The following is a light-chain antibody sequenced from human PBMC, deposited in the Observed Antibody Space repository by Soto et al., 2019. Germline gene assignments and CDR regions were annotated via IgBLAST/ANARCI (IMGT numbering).Light chain of an antibody. J-gene: IGKJ4*01. Sequence: DIRMTQSPSTLSASVGDRVTITCRASETISYWLAWLQLKPGKAPKVLIYKASTLGSGVPSRFSGSGSGTEFTLNITSLQPDDFATYYCHHYNSYPLTFGGGTKVEIK. V-gene: IGKV1-5*03. CDR1: ETISYW. CDR2: KAS. CDR3: HHYNSYPLT.